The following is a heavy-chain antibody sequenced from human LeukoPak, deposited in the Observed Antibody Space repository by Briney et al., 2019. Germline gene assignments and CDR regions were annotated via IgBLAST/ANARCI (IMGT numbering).Heavy chain of an antibody. Sequence: WASVKVSCKASGYTFTSYGISWVRQAPGQGLEWMGWISGYSGNTNYVQRFQGRVTMATDTSTSTVYMELRSLRSDDTAVYYCARDTATVAHQEWGQGTLVTVSS. CDR2: ISGYSGNT. V-gene: IGHV1-18*01. D-gene: IGHD2-15*01. CDR1: GYTFTSYG. J-gene: IGHJ4*02. CDR3: ARDTATVAHQE.